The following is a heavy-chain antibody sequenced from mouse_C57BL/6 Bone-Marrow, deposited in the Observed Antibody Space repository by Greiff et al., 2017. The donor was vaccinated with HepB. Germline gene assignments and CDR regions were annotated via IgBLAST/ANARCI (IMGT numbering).Heavy chain of an antibody. Sequence: VQLKQSGPELVKPGASVKISCKASGYSFTDYNMNWVKQSNGKSLEWIGVINPNYGTTSYNQKFKGKATLTVDQSSSTAYMQLNSLTSEDSAVYYCAREGIYYDYDDPYWYFDVWGTGTTVTVSS. CDR1: GYSFTDYN. V-gene: IGHV1-39*01. CDR3: AREGIYYDYDDPYWYFDV. CDR2: INPNYGTT. D-gene: IGHD2-4*01. J-gene: IGHJ1*03.